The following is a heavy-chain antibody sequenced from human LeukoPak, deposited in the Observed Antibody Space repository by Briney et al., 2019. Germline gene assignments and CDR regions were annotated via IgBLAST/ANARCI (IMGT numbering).Heavy chain of an antibody. CDR3: ASGARYCSSTSCYTARWFDP. D-gene: IGHD2-2*02. J-gene: IGHJ5*02. CDR1: GGTFSSYA. Sequence: ASVKVSCKASGGTFSSYAISWVRQAPGQGLEWMGGIIPIFGTANYAQKFQGRVTIITDESTSTAYMELSSLRSEDTDVYYCASGARYCSSTSCYTARWFDPWGQGTLVTVSS. V-gene: IGHV1-69*05. CDR2: IIPIFGTA.